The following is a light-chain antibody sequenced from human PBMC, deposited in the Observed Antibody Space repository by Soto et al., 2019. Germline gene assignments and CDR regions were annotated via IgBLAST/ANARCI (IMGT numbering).Light chain of an antibody. Sequence: QAVVTQPASVSGSPGQSVTISCTGSSSDVGTYDLVSWYQQHPGKAPKILIYEGTKRPSGVSNRFSGSKSGNTASLTISGLQAEDEADYFCCSYSGFSTLVFGGGTKVTVL. CDR2: EGT. V-gene: IGLV2-23*01. J-gene: IGLJ3*02. CDR1: SSDVGTYDL. CDR3: CSYSGFSTLV.